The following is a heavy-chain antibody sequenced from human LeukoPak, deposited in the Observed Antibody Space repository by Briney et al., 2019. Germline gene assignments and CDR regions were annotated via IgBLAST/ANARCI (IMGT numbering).Heavy chain of an antibody. D-gene: IGHD6-13*01. J-gene: IGHJ4*02. Sequence: ASVKVSCKVSGYTLTELSMHWVRQAPGKGLEWMGGFDPEDGETIYAQKFQGRVTMTEDTSTDTAYMELSSLRSEDTAVCYCATDLAAAGTWLAHELWGQGTLVTVSS. CDR2: FDPEDGET. V-gene: IGHV1-24*01. CDR3: ATDLAAAGTWLAHEL. CDR1: GYTLTELS.